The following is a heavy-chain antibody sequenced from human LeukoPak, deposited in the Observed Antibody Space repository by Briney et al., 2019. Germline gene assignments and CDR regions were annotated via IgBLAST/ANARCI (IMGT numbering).Heavy chain of an antibody. Sequence: PSETLSLTCAVYGGSFSGYYWSWIRQPPGKGLEWIGEINHSGSTNYNPSLKSRVTISVDTSKNQFSLKLSSVTAADTAVYYCARRDLRSGIRGYSYGTRFDYWGQGTLVTVSS. CDR3: ARRDLRSGIRGYSYGTRFDY. V-gene: IGHV4-34*01. D-gene: IGHD5-18*01. CDR2: INHSGST. J-gene: IGHJ4*02. CDR1: GGSFSGYY.